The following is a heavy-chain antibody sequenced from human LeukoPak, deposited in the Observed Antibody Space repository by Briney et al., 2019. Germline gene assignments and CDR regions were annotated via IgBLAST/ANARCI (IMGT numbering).Heavy chain of an antibody. V-gene: IGHV4-59*12. D-gene: IGHD3-10*01. CDR1: GGSISGYY. J-gene: IGHJ4*02. CDR3: ARAHGITMVRGVLYYFDY. Sequence: SETLSLTCTISGGSISGYYWTWIRQPPGKGLEWIGYMYYNGNTNYNPSLKSRVTMSVDTSKNQFSLKLSSVTAADTAVYYCARAHGITMVRGVLYYFDYWGQGTLVTVSS. CDR2: MYYNGNT.